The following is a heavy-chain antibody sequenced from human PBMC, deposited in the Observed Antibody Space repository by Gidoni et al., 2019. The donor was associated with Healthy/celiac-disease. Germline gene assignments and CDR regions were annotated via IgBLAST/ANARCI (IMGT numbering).Heavy chain of an antibody. Sequence: EVQLVETGGGLIQPGGSMRLSCAASGFNVSSNYMSWVRQAPGKGLEWGSFIYSGGSTYYADSVKGRFTISRENSKNTLYLQMNSLRAEDTAVYYCAARIAAAGTVFWADAFDIWGQGTMVTVSS. CDR2: IYSGGST. CDR1: GFNVSSNY. V-gene: IGHV3-53*02. J-gene: IGHJ3*02. D-gene: IGHD6-13*01. CDR3: AARIAAAGTVFWADAFDI.